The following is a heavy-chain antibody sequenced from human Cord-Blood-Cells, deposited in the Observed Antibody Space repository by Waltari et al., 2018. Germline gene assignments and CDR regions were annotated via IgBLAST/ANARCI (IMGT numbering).Heavy chain of an antibody. CDR3: ARDRAGGPTDAFDI. V-gene: IGHV3-7*01. J-gene: IGHJ3*02. CDR2: IKQDGSEK. Sequence: EVQLVESGGGLVQPGGSLRLSCAASGFTFRRYWMSWVPQAPGKGLEWVANIKQDGSEKYYVDSVKGRFTISRDNAKNSLYLQMNSLRAEDTAVYYCARDRAGGPTDAFDIWGQGTMVTVSS. D-gene: IGHD2-15*01. CDR1: GFTFRRYW.